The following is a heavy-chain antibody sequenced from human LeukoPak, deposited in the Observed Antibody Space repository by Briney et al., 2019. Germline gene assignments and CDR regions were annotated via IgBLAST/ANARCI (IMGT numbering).Heavy chain of an antibody. CDR1: GFTFSNYS. J-gene: IGHJ3*02. CDR3: ARAKRNGFDI. Sequence: PGGSLRLSCAASGFTFSNYSMNWVRLAPGKGLEWVSYISRSSSTIYYADSVKGRFTTSRDNAKNSLYLQMNSLRAEDTAVYYCARAKRNGFDIWGQGTMVTVSS. CDR2: ISRSSSTI. V-gene: IGHV3-48*01.